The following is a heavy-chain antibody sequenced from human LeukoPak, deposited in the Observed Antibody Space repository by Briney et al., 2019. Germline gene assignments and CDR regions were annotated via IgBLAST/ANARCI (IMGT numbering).Heavy chain of an antibody. V-gene: IGHV3-21*06. CDR3: ARGGDGYNSYLDF. CDR2: ISYSSTFI. CDR1: GFNFSTFS. Sequence: GGSLRLSCEGSGFNFSTFSLNWVRQAPGKGLEWVASISYSSTFIDYADSVKGQFTISRDNIQNSVYLQMNSLRDDDTAAYFCARGGDGYNSYLDFWGQGTLLTVSS. J-gene: IGHJ4*02. D-gene: IGHD5-24*01.